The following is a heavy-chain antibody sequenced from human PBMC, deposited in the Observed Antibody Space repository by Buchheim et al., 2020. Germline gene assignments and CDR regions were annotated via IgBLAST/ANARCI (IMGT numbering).Heavy chain of an antibody. CDR1: GYSFTSYW. CDR2: IDPSDSYT. J-gene: IGHJ4*02. CDR3: ARQTLREYSSGHTSGDY. V-gene: IGHV5-10-1*03. Sequence: EVQLVQSGAEVKKPGESLRISCKGSGYSFTSYWISWVRQMPGKGLEWLGRIDPSDSYTNYSPSFQGHVTISADKSISPAYPQWSSLKASDTAMYYCARQTLREYSSGHTSGDYWGQGTL. D-gene: IGHD6-19*01.